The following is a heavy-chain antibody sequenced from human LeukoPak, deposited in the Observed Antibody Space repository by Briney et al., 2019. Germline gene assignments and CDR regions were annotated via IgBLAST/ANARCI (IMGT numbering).Heavy chain of an antibody. V-gene: IGHV1-46*01. Sequence: ASVKVSCKASGYTFTSYYMHWVRQAPGQGLEWMGIINPSGGSTSYAQKFQGRVTMTRDTSTSTVYMELSSLRSEDTAVYYCAREVPLDYYDSSGYLDYWGQGTLATVSS. J-gene: IGHJ4*02. CDR1: GYTFTSYY. CDR2: INPSGGST. D-gene: IGHD3-22*01. CDR3: AREVPLDYYDSSGYLDY.